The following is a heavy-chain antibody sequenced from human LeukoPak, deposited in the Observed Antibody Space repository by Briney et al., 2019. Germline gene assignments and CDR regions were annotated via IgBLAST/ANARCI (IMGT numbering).Heavy chain of an antibody. J-gene: IGHJ5*02. D-gene: IGHD6-25*01. Sequence: GGSLRLSCAASGVTFSSYWMRWVRQAPGKGLEWVANIKQGGSETYYVDSVKGRFSISRDNAKNSLYLQMNSLRDEDTAVYYCARDHHGSGWANWFARGGEGSLVTVSS. CDR3: ARDHHGSGWANWFAR. CDR2: IKQGGSET. CDR1: GVTFSSYW. V-gene: IGHV3-7*04.